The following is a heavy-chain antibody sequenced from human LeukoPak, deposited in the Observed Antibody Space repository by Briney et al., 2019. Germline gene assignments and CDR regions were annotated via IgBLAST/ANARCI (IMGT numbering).Heavy chain of an antibody. CDR2: FAPEHGQT. Sequence: ASVKVSCKVSGYSLSELSMHWVRQAPGEGLEWMGGFAPEHGQTVYAQKFQGRVTMTVDTSTDTAYMDLSSLTSEDTAMYYCTTGPGAISDDDYWGQGTLVTVSS. CDR3: TTGPGAISDDDY. D-gene: IGHD4/OR15-4a*01. V-gene: IGHV1-24*01. CDR1: GYSLSELS. J-gene: IGHJ4*02.